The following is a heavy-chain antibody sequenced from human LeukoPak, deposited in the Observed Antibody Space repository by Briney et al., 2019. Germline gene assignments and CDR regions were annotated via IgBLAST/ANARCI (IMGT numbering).Heavy chain of an antibody. CDR2: LSHSGCT. CDR1: GYSISSGYY. V-gene: IGHV4-38-2*02. CDR3: ARDVSGATTFDY. J-gene: IGHJ4*02. Sequence: ASETLSLTCTVSGYSISSGYYWGWIRQPPGKGLEWIGSLSHSGCTYYNPSLKSRVTISLDTSKNQFSLKLSSVTAADTAVYYCARDVSGATTFDYWGQGTLVTVSS. D-gene: IGHD1-26*01.